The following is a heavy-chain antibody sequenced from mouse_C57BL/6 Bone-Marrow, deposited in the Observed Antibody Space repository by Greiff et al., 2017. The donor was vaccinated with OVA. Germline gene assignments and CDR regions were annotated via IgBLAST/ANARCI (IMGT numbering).Heavy chain of an antibody. J-gene: IGHJ3*01. CDR3: ARSWLRLRFAY. V-gene: IGHV1-18*01. D-gene: IGHD3-2*02. CDR1: GYTFTDYN. CDR2: INPNNGGT. Sequence: VQLQQSGPELVKPGASVKIPCKASGYTFTDYNMDWVKQSHGKSLEWIGDINPNNGGTIYNQKFKGKATLTVDKSSSTAYMELRSLTSENTAVYYCARSWLRLRFAYWGQGTLVTVSA.